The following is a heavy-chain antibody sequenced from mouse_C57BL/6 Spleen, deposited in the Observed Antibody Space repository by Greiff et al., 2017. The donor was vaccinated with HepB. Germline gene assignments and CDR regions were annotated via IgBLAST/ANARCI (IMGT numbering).Heavy chain of an antibody. J-gene: IGHJ4*01. Sequence: ESGPGLVKPSQSLSLTCSVTGYSITSGYYWNWIRQFPGNKLEWMGYISYDGSNNYNPSLKNRISITRDTSKNQFFLKLNSVTTEDTATYYCARGGNWDYAMDYWGQGTSVTVSS. D-gene: IGHD4-1*01. V-gene: IGHV3-6*01. CDR3: ARGGNWDYAMDY. CDR2: ISYDGSN. CDR1: GYSITSGYY.